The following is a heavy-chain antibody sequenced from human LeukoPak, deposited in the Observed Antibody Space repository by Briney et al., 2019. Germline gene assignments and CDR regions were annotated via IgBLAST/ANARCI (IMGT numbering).Heavy chain of an antibody. CDR2: ISYDGNNK. V-gene: IGHV3-30*14. Sequence: SGGSLRLSCAASGFTFSSYAMHWVRQAPGKGLEWVAVISYDGNNKYYADSVKGRFTISRDNSKNTLYLQMNSLRAEDTAVYYCARRAGAYSHPYDYWGQGTLVTVSS. CDR3: ARRAGAYSHPYDY. CDR1: GFTFSSYA. D-gene: IGHD4/OR15-4a*01. J-gene: IGHJ4*02.